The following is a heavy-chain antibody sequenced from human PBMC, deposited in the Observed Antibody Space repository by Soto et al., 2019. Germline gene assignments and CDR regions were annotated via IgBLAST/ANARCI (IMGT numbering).Heavy chain of an antibody. Sequence: SETLSLTCTDSGGSIIIYYWSWIRQPPGKGLEWIGYIYYSGSTNYNPSLKSRVTISVDTSKNQFSLKLSSLTAADTAVYYCARSPYYYDSRASDRASDIWGQGTMVTVSS. D-gene: IGHD3-22*01. V-gene: IGHV4-59*01. CDR1: GGSIIIYY. CDR3: ARSPYYYDSRASDRASDI. CDR2: IYYSGST. J-gene: IGHJ3*02.